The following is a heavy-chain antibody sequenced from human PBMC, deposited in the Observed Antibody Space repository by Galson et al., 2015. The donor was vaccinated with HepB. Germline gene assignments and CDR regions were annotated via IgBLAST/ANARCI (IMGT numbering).Heavy chain of an antibody. CDR2: IISMVDIA. CDR3: ARESVNYYGSGSYSDAFDI. Sequence: SVKVSCKGSGGTFSSYIITWVRQAPGQGLEWMGRIISMVDIASYAQKFQGRVTITADRSTSTACMELSSLRSADTAVYYCARESVNYYGSGSYSDAFDIWGQGTMVTVS. J-gene: IGHJ3*02. CDR1: GGTFSSYI. V-gene: IGHV1-69*04. D-gene: IGHD3-10*01.